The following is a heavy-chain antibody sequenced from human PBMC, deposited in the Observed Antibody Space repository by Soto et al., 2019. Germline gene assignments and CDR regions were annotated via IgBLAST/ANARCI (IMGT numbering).Heavy chain of an antibody. Sequence: HPGGSXRLSCSFTGFSFCIYVMNWVRQAPGKGLEWVSGLSGSGKTTYYTDSVTGRFTISRDNSRNILYLQMSSLRADDSAIYYCAKKEVKASGIKYYGMDVWGQGTTVTVSS. CDR1: GFSFCIYV. D-gene: IGHD3-10*01. CDR3: AKKEVKASGIKYYGMDV. V-gene: IGHV3-23*01. J-gene: IGHJ6*02. CDR2: LSGSGKTT.